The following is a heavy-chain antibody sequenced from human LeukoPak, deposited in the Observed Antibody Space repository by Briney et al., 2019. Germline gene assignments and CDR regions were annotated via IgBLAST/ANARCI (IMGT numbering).Heavy chain of an antibody. CDR2: IYTSGST. Sequence: SETLSLTCTVSGGSISSYYWSWIRQPAGKGLEWIGRIYTSGSTNYNPSLKSRVTMSVDTSKNQFSLKLSSVTAADTAVYYCARDKSVSLFGELSVGWDYYYYYMDVWGKGTTVTISS. V-gene: IGHV4-4*07. CDR1: GGSISSYY. CDR3: ARDKSVSLFGELSVGWDYYYYYMDV. D-gene: IGHD3-10*02. J-gene: IGHJ6*03.